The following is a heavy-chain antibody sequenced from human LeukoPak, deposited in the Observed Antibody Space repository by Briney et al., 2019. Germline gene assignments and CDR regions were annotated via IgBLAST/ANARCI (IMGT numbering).Heavy chain of an antibody. CDR2: ISSSSSYI. D-gene: IGHD3-22*01. Sequence: GGSLRLSCAASGFTFSSYSMNWVRQAPGKGLEWVSSISSSSSYIYYADSVKGRFTISRDNSKNTLYLQMNSLRAEDTAVYYCAREYYDSSGIYYFDYWGQGTLVTVSS. J-gene: IGHJ4*02. V-gene: IGHV3-21*01. CDR3: AREYYDSSGIYYFDY. CDR1: GFTFSSYS.